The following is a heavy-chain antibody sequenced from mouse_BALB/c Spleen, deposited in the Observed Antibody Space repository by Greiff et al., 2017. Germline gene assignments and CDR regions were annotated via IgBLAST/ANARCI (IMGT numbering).Heavy chain of an antibody. CDR2: IRNKANGYTT. V-gene: IGHV7-3*02. J-gene: IGHJ3*01. CDR3: ARALYDYDVGFAY. Sequence: EVKLLESGGGLVQPGGSLRLSCATSGFTFTDYYMSWVRQPPGKALEWLGFIRNKANGYTTEYSASVKGRFTISRDNSQSILYLQMNTLRAEDSATYYCARALYDYDVGFAYWGQGTLVTVSA. CDR1: GFTFTDYY. D-gene: IGHD2-4*01.